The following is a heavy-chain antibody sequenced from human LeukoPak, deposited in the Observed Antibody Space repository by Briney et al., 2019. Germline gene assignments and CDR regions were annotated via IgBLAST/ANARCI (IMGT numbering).Heavy chain of an antibody. D-gene: IGHD3-22*01. J-gene: IGHJ6*03. CDR2: IIPIFGTA. Sequence: ASVKVSCKASGYTFSGYYMHWVRQAPGQGLEWMGGIIPIFGTANYAQKFQGRVTITADESTSTAYMEQSSLRSEDTAVYYCARAHLLLDYYYMDVWGKGTTVTISS. V-gene: IGHV1-69*13. CDR1: GYTFSGYY. CDR3: ARAHLLLDYYYMDV.